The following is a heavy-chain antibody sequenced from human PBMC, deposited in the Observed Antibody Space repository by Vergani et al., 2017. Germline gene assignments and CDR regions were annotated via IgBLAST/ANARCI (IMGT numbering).Heavy chain of an antibody. V-gene: IGHV3-33*01. J-gene: IGHJ6*02. CDR3: ARDRGNDFWSGYYYRDYYGMDV. D-gene: IGHD3-3*01. Sequence: VQLEESGGALVQPGRSLRLSCAASGFTFSSYGMHWVRQAPGKGLEWVAVIWYDGSNKYYADSVKGRFTISRDNSKNTLYLQMNSLRAEDTAVYYCARDRGNDFWSGYYYRDYYGMDVWGQGTTVTVSS. CDR1: GFTFSSYG. CDR2: IWYDGSNK.